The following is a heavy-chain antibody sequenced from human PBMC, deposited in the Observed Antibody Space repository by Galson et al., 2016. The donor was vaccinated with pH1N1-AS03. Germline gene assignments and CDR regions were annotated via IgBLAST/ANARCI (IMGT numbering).Heavy chain of an antibody. J-gene: IGHJ5*02. V-gene: IGHV1-18*01. CDR2: ISTYTGET. D-gene: IGHD3-3*01. CDR3: ARGTISWVDLQRRFDA. Sequence: SVKVSCKASGYTFTHFGISWVRQAPGQGLECLGWISTYTGETNYAQKFQGRVTITTDKSTNTVYMELRTLTSDDTALYYCARGTISWVDLQRRFDAWGQGTLVTVSS. CDR1: GYTFTHFG.